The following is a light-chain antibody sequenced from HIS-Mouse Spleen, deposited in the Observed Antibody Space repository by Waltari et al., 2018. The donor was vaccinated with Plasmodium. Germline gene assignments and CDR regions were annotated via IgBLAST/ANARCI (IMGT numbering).Light chain of an antibody. J-gene: IGKJ1*01. CDR1: QSISSR. CDR2: KAS. CDR3: QQYNSYSWT. Sequence: DIQMTQSPSTLSASVGARVTITCRASQSISSRLALYQQKPGKAPKLLIYKASSLESGVPSRFSGSGSGTEFTLTISSLQPDDFATYYCQQYNSYSWTFGQGTKVEIK. V-gene: IGKV1-5*03.